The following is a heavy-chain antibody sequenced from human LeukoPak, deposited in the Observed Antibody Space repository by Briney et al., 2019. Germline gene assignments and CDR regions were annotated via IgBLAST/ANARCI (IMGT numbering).Heavy chain of an antibody. V-gene: IGHV3-21*01. CDR2: ISSSSSYI. D-gene: IGHD4-11*01. CDR1: GFTFSSYS. Sequence: PGGSLRLSCAASGFTFSSYSMNWVRQAPGKGLEWVSSISSSSSYIYYADSVKGRFTISRDNAKKSLFLEMNSLRGEDTVVYYCVRGYSNYGYAFDMWGQGTMVTVSS. CDR3: VRGYSNYGYAFDM. J-gene: IGHJ3*02.